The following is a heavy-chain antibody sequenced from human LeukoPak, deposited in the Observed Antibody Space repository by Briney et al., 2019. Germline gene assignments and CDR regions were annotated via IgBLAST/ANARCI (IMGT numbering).Heavy chain of an antibody. V-gene: IGHV4-59*01. J-gene: IGHJ4*02. Sequence: PSETLSLTCTVSGGSISSYYWSWIRQPPGKGLEWIGYIYYSGSTNYNPSLKSRVTISVDTSKNQFSLKLSSVTAADTAVYYCARVGGSGWAHNFDYWGQGTLVTVSS. CDR2: IYYSGST. D-gene: IGHD6-19*01. CDR1: GGSISSYY. CDR3: ARVGGSGWAHNFDY.